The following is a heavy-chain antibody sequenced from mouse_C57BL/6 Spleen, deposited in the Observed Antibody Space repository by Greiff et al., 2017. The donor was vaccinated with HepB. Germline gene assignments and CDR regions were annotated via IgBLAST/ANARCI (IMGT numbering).Heavy chain of an antibody. CDR1: GFTFSDYG. V-gene: IGHV5-17*01. Sequence: EVKLMESGGGLVKPGGSLKLSCAASGFTFSDYGMHWVRQAPEKGLEWVAYISSGSSTIYYADTVKGRFTISRDNAKNTLFLQMTSLRSADTAMYYCARHTLRYYGSSHWYFDVWGTGTTVTVSS. CDR2: ISSGSSTI. J-gene: IGHJ1*03. CDR3: ARHTLRYYGSSHWYFDV. D-gene: IGHD1-1*01.